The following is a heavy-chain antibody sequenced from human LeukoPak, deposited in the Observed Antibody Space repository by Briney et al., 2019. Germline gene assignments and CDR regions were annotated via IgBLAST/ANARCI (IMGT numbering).Heavy chain of an antibody. CDR1: GGSISSSSYY. D-gene: IGHD6-19*01. V-gene: IGHV4-39*07. CDR2: IYYSGST. CDR3: ARVISDSSGWSSWYFDY. Sequence: SETLSLTCTVSGGSISSSSYYWGWIRQPPGKGLEWIGSIYYSGSTYYNPSLKSRVTISVDTSKNQFSLKLSSVTAADTAVYYCARVISDSSGWSSWYFDYWGQGTLVTVSS. J-gene: IGHJ4*02.